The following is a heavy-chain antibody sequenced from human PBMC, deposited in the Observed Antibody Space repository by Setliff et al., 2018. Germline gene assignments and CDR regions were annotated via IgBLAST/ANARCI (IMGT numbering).Heavy chain of an antibody. CDR1: DFPVSGGYY. CDR3: ARTSTGGYFDV. Sequence: PSETLSLTCAVFDFPVSGGYYWGWIRQPPGKGLEWIATVYYRGSTHYNPSLESRVTMSFDTSKNQFSLKLSSVTAADTAVYYCARTSTGGYFDVWGRGTLVTVSS. CDR2: VYYRGST. J-gene: IGHJ2*01. D-gene: IGHD2-8*02. V-gene: IGHV4-38-2*01.